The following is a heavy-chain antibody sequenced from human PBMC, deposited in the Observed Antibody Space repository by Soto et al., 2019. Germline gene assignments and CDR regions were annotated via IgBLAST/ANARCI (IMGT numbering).Heavy chain of an antibody. CDR2: IIPIFGTA. J-gene: IGHJ5*02. D-gene: IGHD5-12*01. CDR3: ARVDSGYDRGWFDP. V-gene: IGHV1-69*13. Sequence: RASVKVSCKASGGTFSSYAISWVRQARGQGLEWMGGIIPIFGTANYAQKFQGRVTITADESTSTAYMELSSLRSEDTAVYYCARVDSGYDRGWFDPWGQGTLVTVSS. CDR1: GGTFSSYA.